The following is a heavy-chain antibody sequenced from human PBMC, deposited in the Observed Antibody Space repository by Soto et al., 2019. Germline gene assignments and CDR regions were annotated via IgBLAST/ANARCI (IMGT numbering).Heavy chain of an antibody. CDR2: ISAYNVNT. Sequence: ASVKVSCKASGYTFTSYGISWVRQAPGQGLDWMGWISAYNVNTNYAQKLQGRVTMTTDTSTSTAYMELRSLRSDDTAVYYCARVVVVPGYESNYYMDVWGKGTTVTVSS. D-gene: IGHD2-2*01. CDR3: ARVVVVPGYESNYYMDV. V-gene: IGHV1-18*01. J-gene: IGHJ6*03. CDR1: GYTFTSYG.